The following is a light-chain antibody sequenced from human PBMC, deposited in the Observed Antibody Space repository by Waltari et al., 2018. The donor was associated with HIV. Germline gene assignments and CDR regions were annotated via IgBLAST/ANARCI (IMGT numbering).Light chain of an antibody. V-gene: IGKV3-15*01. J-gene: IGKJ4*01. CDR2: GAS. CDR1: QSVSSN. CDR3: QQYNNWPLT. Sequence: ERVMTQSPATLSVSPGERATLSCRASQSVSSNLAWDQQTPGQAPRLLIYGASTRATGIPARFSGSGSGTDFTLTIGSLQSEDFAVYYCQQYNNWPLTFGGGTTVEIK.